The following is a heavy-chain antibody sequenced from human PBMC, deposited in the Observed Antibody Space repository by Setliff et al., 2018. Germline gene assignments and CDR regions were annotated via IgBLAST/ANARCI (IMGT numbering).Heavy chain of an antibody. Sequence: QPGGSLRLSCATSGFTFSTSAMHWLRQSPDNRLEWLAYIHYGGGHIQYADSVKGRFTVSRDNVKNSLYLQMNSLRAEDTAVYYCARDSGPITWGQGTLVTVSS. J-gene: IGHJ5*02. CDR1: GFTFSTSA. V-gene: IGHV3-30*02. CDR2: IHYGGGHI. CDR3: ARDSGPIT.